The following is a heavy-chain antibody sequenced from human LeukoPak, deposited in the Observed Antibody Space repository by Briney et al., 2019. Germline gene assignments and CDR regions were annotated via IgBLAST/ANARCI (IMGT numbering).Heavy chain of an antibody. CDR2: ISSSGSYI. D-gene: IGHD2-2*01. CDR1: GFTFSTYS. V-gene: IGHV3-21*01. Sequence: GGSLRLSCAASGFTFSTYSMNWVRQAPGKGLEWVSSISSSGSYIYYADSVKGLFTISRDNAKNSLYLQMNSLRAEDTAVYYCARESSPAALYYYYYDGMDVWGQGTTVTISS. J-gene: IGHJ6*02. CDR3: ARESSPAALYYYYYDGMDV.